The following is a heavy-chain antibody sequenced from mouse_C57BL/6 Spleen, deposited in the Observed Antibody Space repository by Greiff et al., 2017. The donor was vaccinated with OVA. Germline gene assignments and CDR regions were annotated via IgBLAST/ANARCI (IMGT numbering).Heavy chain of an antibody. J-gene: IGHJ4*01. CDR2: INPNNGGT. V-gene: IGHV1-26*01. CDR3: ARWKDLRGYAMDY. Sequence: VQLQQSGPELVKPGASVKISCKASGYTFTDYYMNWVKQSHGKSLEWIGDINPNNGGTSYNQKFKGKATLTVDKSSSTAYMELRSLTSEDSAVYYCARWKDLRGYAMDYWGQGTSVTVSS. CDR1: GYTFTDYY.